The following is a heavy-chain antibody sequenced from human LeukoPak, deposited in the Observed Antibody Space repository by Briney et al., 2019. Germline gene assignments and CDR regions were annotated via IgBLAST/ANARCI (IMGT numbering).Heavy chain of an antibody. Sequence: GGSLRLSCAASGFTFNSYAMNWVRQAPGKGLEWVSAISETGVSAYYADSVKGRFTISRDNSKKTPFLHMNSLRAEDTAVYFCAGGYRSGWYAIEYWGQGTLVTVSP. D-gene: IGHD6-19*01. CDR2: ISETGVSA. CDR1: GFTFNSYA. J-gene: IGHJ4*02. CDR3: AGGYRSGWYAIEY. V-gene: IGHV3-23*01.